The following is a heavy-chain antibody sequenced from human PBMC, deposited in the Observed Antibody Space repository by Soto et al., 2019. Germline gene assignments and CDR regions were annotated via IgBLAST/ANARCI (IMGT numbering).Heavy chain of an antibody. V-gene: IGHV4-59*01. CDR1: VGSISSSY. D-gene: IGHD2-15*01. Sequence: SETLSLTCTVSVGSISSSYWSWIRQPPGKGLEWLAYIYDDGSANYNPSLKSRATISLDMSKNQFSLKLTSVTAADTAVYYCARDKYCSGGSCRKNWFDPGGQGPLVTVPP. CDR3: ARDKYCSGGSCRKNWFDP. CDR2: IYDDGSA. J-gene: IGHJ5*02.